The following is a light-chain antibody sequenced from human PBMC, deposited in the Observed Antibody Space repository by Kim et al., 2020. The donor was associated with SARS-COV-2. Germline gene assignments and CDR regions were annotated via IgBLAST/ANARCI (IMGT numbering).Light chain of an antibody. J-gene: IGLJ1*01. CDR1: SSTVGSYNC. V-gene: IGLV2-14*03. CDR3: SSYTRSSTNYV. CDR2: AVS. Sequence: QAFTLAHTGTSSTVGSYNCFSWYHQPPGKAHKLMIYAVSNRPSGVSNRFSGSKCGNTASLTISGLQAEDEADYYCSSYTRSSTNYVFGTGTKVTVL.